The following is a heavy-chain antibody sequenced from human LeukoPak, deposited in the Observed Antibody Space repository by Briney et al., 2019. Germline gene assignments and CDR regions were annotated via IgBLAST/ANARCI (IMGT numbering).Heavy chain of an antibody. D-gene: IGHD3-3*01. V-gene: IGHV3-11*01. J-gene: IGHJ4*02. CDR3: ATVHFGYFTF. CDR1: GLTFSDYH. CDR2: ISDNGRTK. Sequence: PGGSLRLSCAASGLTFSDYHMSWIRQAPGKGLEWVSHISDNGRTKYYANSVQGRFTVSRDNAKNSLYLQMNSLRADDTAVYYCATVHFGYFTFWGQGTLVPVFS.